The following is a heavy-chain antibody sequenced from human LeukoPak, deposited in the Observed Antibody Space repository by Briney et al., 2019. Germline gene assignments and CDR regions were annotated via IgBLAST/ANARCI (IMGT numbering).Heavy chain of an antibody. CDR1: GYSISSGYY. D-gene: IGHD3-3*01. CDR2: IYHSGST. J-gene: IGHJ5*02. V-gene: IGHV4-38-2*01. Sequence: PSETLSLTCAVSGYSISSGYYWGWIRQPPGKGLEWIGSIYHSGSTYYNLSLKSRVTISVDTSKNQFSLKLSSVTAADTAVYYCARHRYDFWSGWRFRNWFDPWGQGTLVTVSS. CDR3: ARHRYDFWSGWRFRNWFDP.